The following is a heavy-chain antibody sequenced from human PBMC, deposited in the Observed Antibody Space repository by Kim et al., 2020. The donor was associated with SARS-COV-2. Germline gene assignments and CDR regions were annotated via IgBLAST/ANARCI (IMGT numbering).Heavy chain of an antibody. D-gene: IGHD1-26*01. V-gene: IGHV3-64D*09. CDR3: VKDLGLGSPNSVPDY. Sequence: DSVTSRFTISRAKSKHTLYLQMSSLRAEDTAVYYCVKDLGLGSPNSVPDYWGQGTLVTVSS. J-gene: IGHJ4*02.